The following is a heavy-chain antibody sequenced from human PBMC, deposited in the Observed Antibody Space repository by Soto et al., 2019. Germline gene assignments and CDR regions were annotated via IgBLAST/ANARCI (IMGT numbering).Heavy chain of an antibody. CDR3: ARVMGSYSSGYFHY. D-gene: IGHD3-10*01. CDR1: GYTFTNFW. J-gene: IGHJ4*02. V-gene: IGHV5-51*01. Sequence: GESLKISCKASGYTFTNFWIGWVRRMPGKGLEWMGIIHPADSDTRYSPSFQGQVTISADKSISTAYLQWSSLKASDTAMYYCARVMGSYSSGYFHYWGQGSLVTVSS. CDR2: IHPADSDT.